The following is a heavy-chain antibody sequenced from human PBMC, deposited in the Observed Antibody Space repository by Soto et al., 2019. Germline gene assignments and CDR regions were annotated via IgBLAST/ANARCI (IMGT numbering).Heavy chain of an antibody. V-gene: IGHV3-23*01. CDR3: AKPIRRDYYYYGMEV. CDR1: YFTFTSYA. J-gene: IGHJ6*02. Sequence: PGWSVRLSCSTSYFTFTSYAMSLVHHSPSKWLEWVSAISGSGGSTYYADSVEGRFTISRDNSKNTLYLQMNSLRAEDTAVYYCAKPIRRDYYYYGMEVWGQGTRVTVSS. CDR2: ISGSGGST.